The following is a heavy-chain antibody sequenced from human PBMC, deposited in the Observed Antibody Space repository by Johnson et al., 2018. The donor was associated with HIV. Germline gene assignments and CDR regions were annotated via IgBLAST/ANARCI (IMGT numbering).Heavy chain of an antibody. D-gene: IGHD2-21*01. CDR3: ARDQGPDGILWWLI. V-gene: IGHV3-33*01. J-gene: IGHJ3*02. CDR1: GFTFSYYG. CDR2: IWFDGSNK. Sequence: QVQLVESGGGVVQPGRSLRLSCAASGFTFSYYGIHWVRQAPGKGLEWVAVIWFDGSNKYYADSVKGRFTISRDNSKNTLYLQMNSLTAEDTSVYYCARDQGPDGILWWLIWGQGTMVTVSS.